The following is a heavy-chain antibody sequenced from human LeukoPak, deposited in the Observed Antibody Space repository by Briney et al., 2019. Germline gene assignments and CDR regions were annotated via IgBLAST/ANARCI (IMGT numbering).Heavy chain of an antibody. V-gene: IGHV3-30-3*01. CDR1: GFTFSTYA. CDR3: ARPNYPKIAAAPAGY. CDR2: ISYDGSNK. J-gene: IGHJ4*02. Sequence: GGSLRLSCAASGFTFSTYAIHWVRQAPGKGLEWVAVISYDGSNKYYADSVKGRFTISRDNAKNSLYLQMNSLRAEDTGVYYCARPNYPKIAAAPAGYWGQGTLVTVSS. D-gene: IGHD6-13*01.